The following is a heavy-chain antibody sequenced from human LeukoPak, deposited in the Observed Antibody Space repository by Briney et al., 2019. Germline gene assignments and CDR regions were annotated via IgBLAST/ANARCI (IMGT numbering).Heavy chain of an antibody. J-gene: IGHJ4*02. V-gene: IGHV3-48*03. CDR2: ITFSGSTI. CDR1: EFTFSTYE. Sequence: GGSLRLSCAASEFTFSTYEMNWVCQASGKGLEWVSSITFSGSTIYYADSVKGRFTISRDNAKNSLYLQMNSLRAEDTAVYYCARKMATISRNFDYWGQGTLVTVSS. CDR3: ARKMATISRNFDY. D-gene: IGHD5-24*01.